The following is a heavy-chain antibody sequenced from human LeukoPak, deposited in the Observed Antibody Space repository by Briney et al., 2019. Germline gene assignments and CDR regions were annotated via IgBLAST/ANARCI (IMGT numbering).Heavy chain of an antibody. V-gene: IGHV3-74*01. CDR3: ARDGVPAAADY. CDR1: GFTFSRHW. Sequence: QPGGSLRLSCVVSGFTFSRHWMRWVRHAPGKGLVWVSHINGDGSSTNYADSVRGRFTISRDSAKNTLYLQMNSLRAEDTAVYYCARDGVPAAADYWGQGTVVTVSS. J-gene: IGHJ4*02. D-gene: IGHD2-2*01. CDR2: INGDGSST.